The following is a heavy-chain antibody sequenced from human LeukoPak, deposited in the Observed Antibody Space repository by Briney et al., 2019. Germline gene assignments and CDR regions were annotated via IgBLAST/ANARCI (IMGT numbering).Heavy chain of an antibody. CDR3: ARNYGSGSYFSYYGMDV. CDR1: GGSISSYY. J-gene: IGHJ6*04. CDR2: IYYSGST. D-gene: IGHD3-10*01. Sequence: SETLSLTCTVSGGSISSYYWSWIRQPPGKGLEWIGYIYYSGSTNYNPSLRSRVTISVDTSKNQFSLKLSSVTAADTAVYYCARNYGSGSYFSYYGMDVWGKGTTVTVSS. V-gene: IGHV4-59*01.